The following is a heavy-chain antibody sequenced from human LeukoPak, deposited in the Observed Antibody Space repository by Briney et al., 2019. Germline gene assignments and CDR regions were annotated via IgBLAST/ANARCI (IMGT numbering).Heavy chain of an antibody. CDR2: IGGGGEST. CDR3: AKVGGIQLWLKKPFDY. V-gene: IGHV3-23*01. Sequence: PGGSLRLSCAASGFTFSNYAMAWVRQAPGKGLEWVSVIGGGGESTYYADSVKGRFTISRDNSKNTLYLQMNSLRAEDTAVYYCAKVGGIQLWLKKPFDYWGQGTLVTVPS. D-gene: IGHD5-18*01. J-gene: IGHJ4*02. CDR1: GFTFSNYA.